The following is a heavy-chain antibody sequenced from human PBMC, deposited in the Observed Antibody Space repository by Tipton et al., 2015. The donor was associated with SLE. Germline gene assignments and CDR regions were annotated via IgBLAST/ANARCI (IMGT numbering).Heavy chain of an antibody. D-gene: IGHD3-10*01. CDR2: IYYSGST. J-gene: IGHJ6*02. Sequence: TLSLTCAVYGGSFSGYQWTWVRQPPGKGLEWIGYIYYSGSTNYNPSLKSRVTISVDTSKNQFSLKLSSVTAADTAVYYCARKGGARLGESGMDVWGQGTTVTVSS. V-gene: IGHV4-59*01. CDR1: GGSFSGYQ. CDR3: ARKGGARLGESGMDV.